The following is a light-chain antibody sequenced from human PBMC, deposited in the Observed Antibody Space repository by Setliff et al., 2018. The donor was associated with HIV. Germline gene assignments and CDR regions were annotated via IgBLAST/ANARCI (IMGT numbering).Light chain of an antibody. J-gene: IGLJ1*01. CDR3: SSYISSSTL. V-gene: IGLV2-14*01. CDR1: SSDVGGYNS. CDR2: EAS. Sequence: QSALTQPASVSGSPGQSITISCTGTSSDVGGYNSVSWYQQHPGKAPKLIIYEASNRPSGVSNRFSGSKSGNTASLTISGLQAEDEADYYCSSYISSSTLFGTGTKVTVL.